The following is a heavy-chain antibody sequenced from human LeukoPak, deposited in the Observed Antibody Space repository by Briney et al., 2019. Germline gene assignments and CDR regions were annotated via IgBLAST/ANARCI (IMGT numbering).Heavy chain of an antibody. Sequence: ASVKVSCKASGYTFTGHYMHWVRQAPGQRLEWMGWINPNTGGTHYAQQFQGRVTMTRDTSINTAYMELSRLRLDDTAMYYCARVNSAARDYFDYWGQGTLATVSS. D-gene: IGHD6-6*01. J-gene: IGHJ4*02. CDR1: GYTFTGHY. CDR3: ARVNSAARDYFDY. V-gene: IGHV1-2*02. CDR2: INPNTGGT.